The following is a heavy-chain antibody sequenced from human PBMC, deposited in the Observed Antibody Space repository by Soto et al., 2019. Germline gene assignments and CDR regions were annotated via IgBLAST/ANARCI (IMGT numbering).Heavy chain of an antibody. J-gene: IGHJ6*03. Sequence: QVQLAQSGPELKKPGASLEVSCRASGYTFSNYGISWVRQVPGQGLEWMAWISVKNGDTNFAQKFPGTLSVTTDRSTSTAYLNLRSLRSDDTAVYYCARRTTLSSPNYRFYYYMDIWGKGTTVTVSS. D-gene: IGHD4-4*01. V-gene: IGHV1-18*01. CDR1: GYTFSNYG. CDR2: ISVKNGDT. CDR3: ARRTTLSSPNYRFYYYMDI.